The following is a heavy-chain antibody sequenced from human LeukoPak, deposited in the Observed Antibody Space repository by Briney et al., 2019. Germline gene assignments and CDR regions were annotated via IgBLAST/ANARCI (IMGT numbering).Heavy chain of an antibody. CDR1: GFTFSSCA. CDR2: ISGSGGVP. CDR3: AKRMTTVTNFDY. D-gene: IGHD4-17*01. Sequence: VGSLRLSCAASGFTFSSCAMSWVRQAPGKGLEWVSGISGSGGVPINADSVKGRFTISRDNSKNTLYLQMNSLRAEDTALYYCAKRMTTVTNFDYWGQGTLVS. J-gene: IGHJ4*02. V-gene: IGHV3-23*01.